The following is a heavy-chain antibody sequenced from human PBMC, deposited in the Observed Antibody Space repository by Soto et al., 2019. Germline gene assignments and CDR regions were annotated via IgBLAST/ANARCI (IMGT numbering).Heavy chain of an antibody. CDR3: ARDNTVNYGMDV. CDR1: GYTFTSYA. J-gene: IGHJ6*02. CDR2: INPNSGGT. Sequence: GGPVNVSCKASGYTFTSYAMHWVRQAPGQRLEWMGWINPNSGGTNYAQKFQGWVTMTRDTSISTAYMELSRLRSDDTAVYYCARDNTVNYGMDVWGQGTTVTVSS. V-gene: IGHV1-2*04. D-gene: IGHD4-17*01.